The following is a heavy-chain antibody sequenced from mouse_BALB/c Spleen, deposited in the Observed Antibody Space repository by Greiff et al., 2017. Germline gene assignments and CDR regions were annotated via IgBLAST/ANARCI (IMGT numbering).Heavy chain of an antibody. V-gene: IGHV14-3*02. CDR3: ARHSPGYAMDY. CDR2: IDPANGNT. CDR1: GFNIKDTY. J-gene: IGHJ4*01. Sequence: EVQLQQSGAELVKPGASVKLSCTASGFNIKDTYMHWVKQRPEQGLEWIGRIDPANGNTKYDPKFQGKATITADTSSNTAYLQLSSLTSEDTAVYYCARHSPGYAMDYWGQGTSVTVSS.